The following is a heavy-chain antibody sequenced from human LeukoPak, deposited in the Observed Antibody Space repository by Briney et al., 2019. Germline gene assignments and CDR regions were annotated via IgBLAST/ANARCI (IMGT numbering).Heavy chain of an antibody. CDR2: IKSKTDGGTT. Sequence: GGSLRLSCAASGFTFSNAWMSWVRQAPGKGLEWVGRIKSKTDGGTTDYAAPVKGRFTISRDDSKNTLYLQMNSLKTEDTAVYYCTTISSSGSRLTYWGQGTLVTVSS. D-gene: IGHD6-6*01. V-gene: IGHV3-15*01. CDR3: TTISSSGSRLTY. J-gene: IGHJ4*02. CDR1: GFTFSNAW.